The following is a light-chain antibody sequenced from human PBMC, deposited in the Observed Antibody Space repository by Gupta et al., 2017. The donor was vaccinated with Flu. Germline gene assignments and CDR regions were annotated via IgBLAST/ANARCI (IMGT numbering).Light chain of an antibody. Sequence: ALPQPRSVSASPGQAVTISFTGTSSGVGGYSYVSWYPQHPGKAPELMIYDVNKRPSGVPDRFSGSNSGNAASLTISGLQGEDEADYYCCSFAGSPTYWVFGGGTTLTVL. CDR3: CSFAGSPTYWV. J-gene: IGLJ3*02. V-gene: IGLV2-11*01. CDR1: SSGVGGYSY. CDR2: DVN.